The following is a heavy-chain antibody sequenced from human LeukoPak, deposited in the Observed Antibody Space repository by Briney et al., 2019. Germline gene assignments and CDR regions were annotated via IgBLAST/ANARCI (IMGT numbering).Heavy chain of an antibody. J-gene: IGHJ4*02. Sequence: GESLKISCTASGYSFTTYWIGWVRQKPGKGLEWMGIIYPDDSDTRYSPSFQGQVTFSADKSITTAYLQWSSLKASGTAIYYCARLPRFLEAGWGPDSWGQGTLVTVAS. CDR1: GYSFTTYW. CDR2: IYPDDSDT. CDR3: ARLPRFLEAGWGPDS. V-gene: IGHV5-51*01. D-gene: IGHD7-27*01.